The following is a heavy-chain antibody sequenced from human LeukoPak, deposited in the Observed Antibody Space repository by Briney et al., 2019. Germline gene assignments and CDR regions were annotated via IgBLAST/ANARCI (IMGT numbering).Heavy chain of an antibody. D-gene: IGHD3-10*01. Sequence: ASVKVSCKASGYTFTSYYMHWVRQAPGQGLEWMGIINPSGGSTSYAQKFQGRVTMTRDTSTNTVYMELSSLRSEDTAVYYCARDRYYYGSGSYVGYWGQGTLVTVSS. CDR2: INPSGGST. J-gene: IGHJ4*02. CDR3: ARDRYYYGSGSYVGY. CDR1: GYTFTSYY. V-gene: IGHV1-46*01.